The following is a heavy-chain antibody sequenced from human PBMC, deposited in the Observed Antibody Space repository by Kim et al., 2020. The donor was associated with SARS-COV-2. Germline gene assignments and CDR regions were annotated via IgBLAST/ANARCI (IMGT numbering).Heavy chain of an antibody. D-gene: IGHD2-2*01. Sequence: ASVKVSCKAFGYNFTDSPINWVRQAPGQGPQWMGWISTNTGNPTYAPDFKGRFVFSLDTSVSTAYLQINSLQPDDTAVYYCARDLGTSYLSGALWYFDLW. J-gene: IGHJ2*01. CDR1: GYNFTDSP. V-gene: IGHV7-4-1*02. CDR2: ISTNTGNP. CDR3: ARDLGTSYLSGALWYFDL.